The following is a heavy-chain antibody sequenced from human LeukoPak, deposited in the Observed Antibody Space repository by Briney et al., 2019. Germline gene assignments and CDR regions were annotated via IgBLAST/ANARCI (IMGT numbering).Heavy chain of an antibody. Sequence: PGGSLRLSCAASGFTFNEYWMYWVRQAPGKGLVSVSRINTDGSITTYADSVKSRFTISRDNAENTLYLQMNSLRAEDTAVYYCATKQWLAPPPDSWGQGTLVTVSS. CDR2: INTDGSIT. D-gene: IGHD6-19*01. V-gene: IGHV3-74*01. CDR3: ATKQWLAPPPDS. J-gene: IGHJ4*02. CDR1: GFTFNEYW.